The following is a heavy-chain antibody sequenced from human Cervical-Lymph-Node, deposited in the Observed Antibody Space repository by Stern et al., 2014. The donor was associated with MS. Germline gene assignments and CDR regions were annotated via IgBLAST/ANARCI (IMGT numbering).Heavy chain of an antibody. CDR2: IYYSGST. D-gene: IGHD3-3*01. J-gene: IGHJ4*02. Sequence: QVQLQESGPGLVKPSETLSLTCTVSGGSISSSSYYWGWIRQPPGKGLEWIGSIYYSGSTYYNPSLKSRVTISVDTSKNQFPLKLSSGTAADTAVYYCARTTIFGVVIIHWGQGTLVTVSS. CDR3: ARTTIFGVVIIH. V-gene: IGHV4-39*01. CDR1: GGSISSSSYY.